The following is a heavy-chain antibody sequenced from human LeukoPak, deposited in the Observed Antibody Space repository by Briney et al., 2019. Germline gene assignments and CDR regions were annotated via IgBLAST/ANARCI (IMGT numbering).Heavy chain of an antibody. Sequence: GGSLRLSCAASGFTFSGCGMHWVRQAPGKGLEWVADISFDGSDEYYADSVKGRFTISRDNSKNTLYLQMNSLRAEDTAVYYCARDPVKGYSGYDWTNWFDPWGQGTLVTVSS. CDR3: ARDPVKGYSGYDWTNWFDP. J-gene: IGHJ5*02. V-gene: IGHV3-30*03. CDR2: ISFDGSDE. D-gene: IGHD5-12*01. CDR1: GFTFSGCG.